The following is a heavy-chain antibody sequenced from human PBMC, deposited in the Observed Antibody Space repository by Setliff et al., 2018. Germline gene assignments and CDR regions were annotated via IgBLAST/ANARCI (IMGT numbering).Heavy chain of an antibody. CDR2: ISYSDIT. J-gene: IGHJ4*02. V-gene: IGHV3-23*01. CDR1: GFTFSTYA. CDR3: AIGGVQRRSSGTYFWN. D-gene: IGHD1-26*01. Sequence: QPGGSLRLSCAASGFTFSTYAMNWVRQAPGKGLEWVSGISYSDITDYADSVKGRFTISRDNSKNTLYLQMNSLRAEDTAVYYCAIGGVQRRSSGTYFWNWGQGTLVTVSS.